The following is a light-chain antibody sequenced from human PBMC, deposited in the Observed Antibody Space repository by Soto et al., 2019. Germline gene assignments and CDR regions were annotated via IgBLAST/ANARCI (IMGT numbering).Light chain of an antibody. J-gene: IGLJ1*01. CDR1: ISDIGTFNL. V-gene: IGLV2-23*01. Sequence: QSVLTQPASVSGSPGQSITISCTGSISDIGTFNLVSWYQLHPGKAPKVIIYEDSQRPSGISNRFSGSKSGNTASLTISGLQTDDETDYYCAAYSGGITFVFGTGTKLTVL. CDR2: EDS. CDR3: AAYSGGITFV.